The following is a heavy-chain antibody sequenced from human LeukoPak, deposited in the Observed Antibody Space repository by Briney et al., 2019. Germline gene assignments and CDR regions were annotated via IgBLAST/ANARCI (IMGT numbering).Heavy chain of an antibody. J-gene: IGHJ4*02. CDR2: IYSGGST. D-gene: IGHD3-22*01. Sequence: PGGSLRLSCAVSGFTVSSNYMSWVRQAPGKGVEWVSVIYSGGSTYYADSVKGRFTISRDNSKNTLYLQMNSLRAEDTAVYYCARGGVVFTSYFDYWGQGTLVTVSS. CDR3: ARGGVVFTSYFDY. V-gene: IGHV3-53*01. CDR1: GFTVSSNY.